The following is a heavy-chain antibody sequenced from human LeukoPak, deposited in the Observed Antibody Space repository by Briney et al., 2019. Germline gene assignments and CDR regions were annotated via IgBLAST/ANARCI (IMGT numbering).Heavy chain of an antibody. V-gene: IGHV6-1*01. Sequence: SQTLSLTCAISGDSFSSNSAAWNWLRQSPSRGLEWLGRTYYRSKWHNDYAISVRSRITINPDTSKNQFSLQLNSVTPEDTAMYYCARQDSGYIDYWGQGTLVTVSS. CDR3: ARQDSGYIDY. CDR2: TYYRSKWHN. J-gene: IGHJ4*02. D-gene: IGHD3-22*01. CDR1: GDSFSSNSAA.